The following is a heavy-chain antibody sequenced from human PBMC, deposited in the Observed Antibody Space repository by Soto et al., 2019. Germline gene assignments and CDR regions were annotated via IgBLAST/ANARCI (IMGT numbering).Heavy chain of an antibody. Sequence: EVQLLESGGGLEQPGGSLRLSCAASGVTVSTNGMTWVRQAPGKGLEWVSTISGGGNTYYADSVKGRFSISRDNSKNTLFLQMSSLRVEDTAIYYSATGRMPTVRVGFDYWGQGTLVTVSS. CDR1: GVTVSTNG. V-gene: IGHV3-23*01. J-gene: IGHJ4*02. CDR3: ATGRMPTVRVGFDY. CDR2: ISGGGNT. D-gene: IGHD2-2*01.